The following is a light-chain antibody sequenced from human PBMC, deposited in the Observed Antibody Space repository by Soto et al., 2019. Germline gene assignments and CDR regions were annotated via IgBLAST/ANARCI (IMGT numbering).Light chain of an antibody. J-gene: IGLJ2*01. CDR2: GNS. Sequence: QAVVTQPPSVSGAPGQSVTISCTGSSSNIGAGYDVHWYQQLPGTAPKLLIYGNSNRPSGVPDRFSGSKSGTSASLAITGLQAEDEADYYCQSYDSSLSGGVFGGGTKVTVL. CDR1: SSNIGAGYD. V-gene: IGLV1-40*01. CDR3: QSYDSSLSGGV.